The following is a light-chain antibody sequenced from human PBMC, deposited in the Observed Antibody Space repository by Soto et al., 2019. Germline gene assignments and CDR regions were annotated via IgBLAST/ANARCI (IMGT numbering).Light chain of an antibody. CDR1: QSVSTK. Sequence: EIVMTQSPVTLSVSPGERGTLSCRASQSVSTKLHWYQQTPGQAPRLLIYGASTRATGIPARFSGGGSGTEFSLTISSLQSEDFAVYYCQQYNNWPYTFGQGTRVEI. CDR2: GAS. J-gene: IGKJ2*01. V-gene: IGKV3-15*01. CDR3: QQYNNWPYT.